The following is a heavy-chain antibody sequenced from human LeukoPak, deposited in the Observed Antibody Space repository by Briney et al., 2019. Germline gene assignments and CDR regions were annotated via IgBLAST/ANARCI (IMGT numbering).Heavy chain of an antibody. CDR1: GYTFTDNY. D-gene: IGHD1-26*01. V-gene: IGHV1-2*02. CDR3: ARGGIVGARYYYYMDV. Sequence: ASVKVSCKASGYTFTDNYMHWVRQAPGQGLEWMGWINPNSGGTDYAQKFQGRVTMTRDTSISTAYMELSRLRSDDTAVYYCARGGIVGARYYYYMDVWGKGTTVTISS. CDR2: INPNSGGT. J-gene: IGHJ6*03.